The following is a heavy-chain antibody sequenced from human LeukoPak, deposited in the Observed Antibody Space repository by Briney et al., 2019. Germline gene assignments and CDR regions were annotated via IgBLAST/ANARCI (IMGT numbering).Heavy chain of an antibody. CDR1: GFTFSSYG. CDR3: ARGATYAYYQDY. D-gene: IGHD1-26*01. J-gene: IGHJ4*02. CDR2: TSYDGSNK. V-gene: IGHV3-30*03. Sequence: PGGSLRLSCAASGFTFSSYGMHWVRQAPGKGLEWVAVTSYDGSNKYYADSVKGRFTISRDNAKNTLYLQMNSLRAEDTAVYYCARGATYAYYQDYWGQGTLVTVSS.